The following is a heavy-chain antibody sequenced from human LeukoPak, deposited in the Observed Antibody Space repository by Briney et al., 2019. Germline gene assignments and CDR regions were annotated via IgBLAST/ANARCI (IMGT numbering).Heavy chain of an antibody. J-gene: IGHJ4*02. D-gene: IGHD1-26*01. Sequence: GGSLRLSCAASEFTFSSYSMSWVRQAPGKGLEWVSYITNSGNSKSYADSVKGRFTISRDNSKNTLYLQMNSLRAEDTAVYYCARDRVGATDYFDYWGQGTLVTVSS. CDR3: ARDRVGATDYFDY. CDR1: EFTFSSYS. V-gene: IGHV3-48*01. CDR2: ITNSGNSK.